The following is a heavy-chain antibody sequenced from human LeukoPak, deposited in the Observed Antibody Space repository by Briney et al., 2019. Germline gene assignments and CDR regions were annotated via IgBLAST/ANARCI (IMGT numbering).Heavy chain of an antibody. CDR3: ARGNGSGSFWRYYMDV. Sequence: PGGSLRLSCTASGFTFRTYWMHWVRQAPGKGLVWVSRINSDGSSTSYADSVKGRFTISRDNAKNTLYLQMNSLRAEDTAVYYCARGNGSGSFWRYYMDVWGKGTTVTISS. D-gene: IGHD3-10*01. V-gene: IGHV3-74*01. J-gene: IGHJ6*03. CDR1: GFTFRTYW. CDR2: INSDGSST.